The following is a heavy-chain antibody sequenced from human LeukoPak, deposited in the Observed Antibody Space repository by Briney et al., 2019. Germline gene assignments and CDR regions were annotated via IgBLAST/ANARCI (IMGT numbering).Heavy chain of an antibody. CDR3: ARDPGNRIVVLPRGDY. J-gene: IGHJ4*02. CDR1: GYTFTGYY. V-gene: IGHV1-2*02. D-gene: IGHD3-22*01. Sequence: GASVKVSCKASGYTFTGYYIHWVRQAPGQGLEWMGWINPNSGGTNYAQKFQGRVSMTRDSSISTAYMELSRLRSDDTAVYYCARDPGNRIVVLPRGDYWGQGTLVTVSS. CDR2: INPNSGGT.